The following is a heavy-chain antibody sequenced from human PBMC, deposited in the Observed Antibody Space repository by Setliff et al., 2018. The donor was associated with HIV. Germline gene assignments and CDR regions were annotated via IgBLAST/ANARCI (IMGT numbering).Heavy chain of an antibody. D-gene: IGHD4-17*01. CDR1: GFTFSSYA. V-gene: IGHV3-23*01. J-gene: IGHJ4*02. CDR2: ISGNGGVT. CDR3: AKARTTVTSALDS. Sequence: PGGSLRLSCAASGFTFSSYAMSWVRQAPGKGLEWVSAISGNGGVTYYADSVRGRFTVSRDNSGRTLYLQINSLRAEDTAIYYCAKARTTVTSALDSWGQGTLVTVSS.